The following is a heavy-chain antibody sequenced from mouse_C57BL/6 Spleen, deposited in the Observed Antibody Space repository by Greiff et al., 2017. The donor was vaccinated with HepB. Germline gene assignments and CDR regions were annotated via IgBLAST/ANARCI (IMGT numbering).Heavy chain of an antibody. CDR1: GYTFTSYW. Sequence: VQLQQSGAELVKPGASVKMSCKASGYTFTSYWITRVKQRPGQGLEWIGDIYPGSGSTNYNEKFKSKATLTVDTSSSTAYMQLSSLTSEDSAVYCCARRRGPKKRYFDVWGTGTTVTVSS. CDR2: IYPGSGST. CDR3: ARRRGPKKRYFDV. V-gene: IGHV1-55*01. J-gene: IGHJ1*03.